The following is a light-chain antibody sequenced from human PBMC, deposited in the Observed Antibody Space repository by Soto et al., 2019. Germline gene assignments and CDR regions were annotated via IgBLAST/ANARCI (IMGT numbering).Light chain of an antibody. J-gene: IGLJ2*01. CDR1: SNDVGGYNY. V-gene: IGLV2-8*01. Sequence: QSALTQPPSASGSPGQSVTISCTGTSNDVGGYNYVSWYQQHPGKAPKLIIYEVTKRPSGVPDRFSGSRSGNTASLTVSGLQAEDEADYYCSSYAGSNNLGVFGGGTQLTVL. CDR2: EVT. CDR3: SSYAGSNNLGV.